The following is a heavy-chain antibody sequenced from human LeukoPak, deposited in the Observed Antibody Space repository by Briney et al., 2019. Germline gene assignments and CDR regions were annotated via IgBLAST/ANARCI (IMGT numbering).Heavy chain of an antibody. Sequence: GASVKVSCKASGSTFSSYAISWVRQAPGQGLEWMGGIIPIFGTANYAQKFQGRVTITADESTSTAYMELSSLRSEDTAVYYCARDHYTVTTTGGWFDPWGQGTLVTVSS. CDR3: ARDHYTVTTTGGWFDP. CDR1: GSTFSSYA. V-gene: IGHV1-69*13. J-gene: IGHJ5*02. D-gene: IGHD4-17*01. CDR2: IIPIFGTA.